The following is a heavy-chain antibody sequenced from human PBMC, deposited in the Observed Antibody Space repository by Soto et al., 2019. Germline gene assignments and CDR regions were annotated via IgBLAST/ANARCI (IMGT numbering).Heavy chain of an antibody. J-gene: IGHJ4*01. D-gene: IGHD1-26*01. CDR3: ARDSGKGAYFDY. V-gene: IGHV3-72*01. CDR1: GFTFSDHY. Sequence: EVQLLESGGGLVQPGGSLRLSCVASGFTFSDHYMDWVRQAPGKGLEWVGRIRNKANSYTTDYAASVKGRFTISRDDSKDSLYLQMNSLKTEDTAIYYCARDSGKGAYFDYWGHGTLATVSS. CDR2: IRNKANSYTT.